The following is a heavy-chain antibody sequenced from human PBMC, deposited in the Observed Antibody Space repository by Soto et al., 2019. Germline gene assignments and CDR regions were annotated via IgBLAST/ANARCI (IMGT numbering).Heavy chain of an antibody. CDR3: AKDFVAHDILTGYSVWYYYYGMDV. D-gene: IGHD3-9*01. Sequence: PGGSLRLSCAASGFTFSSYAMSWVRQAPGKGLEWVSAISGSGGSTYYADSVKGRFTISRDNSKNTLYLQMNSLRAEDTAVYYCAKDFVAHDILTGYSVWYYYYGMDVWGQGTTVTVSS. V-gene: IGHV3-23*01. CDR2: ISGSGGST. J-gene: IGHJ6*02. CDR1: GFTFSSYA.